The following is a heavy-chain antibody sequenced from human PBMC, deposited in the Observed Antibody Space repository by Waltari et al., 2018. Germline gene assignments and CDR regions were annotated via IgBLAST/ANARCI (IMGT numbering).Heavy chain of an antibody. CDR3: ARAAARYYYYGMDV. CDR2: IYYSGST. CDR1: GGSISSSSYY. J-gene: IGHJ6*02. V-gene: IGHV4-39*07. D-gene: IGHD6-13*01. Sequence: QVQLQESGPGLVKPSETLSLTCTVSGGSISSSSYYWGWIRQPPGKGLEWIGSIYYSGSTYYNPSLKSRVTISVDTSKNQFSLKLSSVTAADTAVYYCARAAARYYYYGMDVWGQGTTVTVSS.